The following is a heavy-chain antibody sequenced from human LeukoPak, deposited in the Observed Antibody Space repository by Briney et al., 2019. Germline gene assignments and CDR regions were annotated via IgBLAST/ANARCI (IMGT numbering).Heavy chain of an antibody. D-gene: IGHD4/OR15-4a*01. J-gene: IGHJ5*02. V-gene: IGHV4-4*07. Sequence: SETLSLTCTVSGGSITSDYWSWIRQPAGKGLEWIGRIFTSGSSTYNPSLKSRVTMSLDTSKNEFYLELSSVTAADTAIYFCSRGGANDLWGQGTLVTVSS. CDR2: IFTSGSS. CDR3: SRGGANDL. CDR1: GGSITSDY.